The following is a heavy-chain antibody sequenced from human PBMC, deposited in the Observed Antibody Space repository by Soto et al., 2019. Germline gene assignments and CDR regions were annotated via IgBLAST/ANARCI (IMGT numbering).Heavy chain of an antibody. J-gene: IGHJ3*01. V-gene: IGHV2-5*02. CDR3: AHNIGGDYVYGFDF. D-gene: IGHD3-16*01. CDR2: VYGDGDK. CDR1: GISLTTSGEG. Sequence: QIALKESGPTLVKPTQTLTLTCTFSGISLTTSGEGVGWVRQPPGKGLEWVALVYGDGDKRYLTSLKSRLTITKDTSKNQVVLTMTTMDPVDTGTYFCAHNIGGDYVYGFDFWGQGTKVTVSS.